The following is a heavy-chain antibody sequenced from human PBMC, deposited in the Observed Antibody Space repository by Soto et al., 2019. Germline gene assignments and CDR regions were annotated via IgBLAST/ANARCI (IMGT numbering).Heavy chain of an antibody. V-gene: IGHV1-18*01. CDR1: GYTFTSYG. Sequence: ASVKVSCKASGYTFTSYGISWVRQAPGQGLEWMGWISAYNGNTNYAQKLQGRVTMTTDTSTSTAYMELRSLRSDDTAVYYCARGDYDFWSDTLSGIDYWGQGTLVTVSS. CDR2: ISAYNGNT. D-gene: IGHD3-3*01. CDR3: ARGDYDFWSDTLSGIDY. J-gene: IGHJ4*02.